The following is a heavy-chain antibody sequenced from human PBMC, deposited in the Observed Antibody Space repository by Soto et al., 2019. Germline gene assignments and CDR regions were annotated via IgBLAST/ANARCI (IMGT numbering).Heavy chain of an antibody. Sequence: QVQLVPSGAEVKKPGASVKVSCKASGYTFTSYVISWVRQAPGQGLEWMGWISAYNGNTNYVQKLQSRVTMTKNTSTSTAYMERRSLRSDDTAVYYCASYREQLVLYGMDVWGQGTTVTVSS. J-gene: IGHJ6*02. CDR2: ISAYNGNT. CDR1: GYTFTSYV. V-gene: IGHV1-18*01. CDR3: ASYREQLVLYGMDV. D-gene: IGHD6-13*01.